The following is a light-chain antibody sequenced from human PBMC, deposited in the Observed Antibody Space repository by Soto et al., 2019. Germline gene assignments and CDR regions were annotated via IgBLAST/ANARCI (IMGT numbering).Light chain of an antibody. CDR3: AAWDDSLNGLV. V-gene: IGLV1-44*01. Sequence: QALVTQPPSASGTPGQTVTISCSGSSSNIGSNIVNWYQQLPGTAPKLLIYSNNQWPSGVPDRFSGSKSGASASLAISGLQSEDEADYYCAAWDDSLNGLVFGGGTKLTVL. CDR1: SSNIGSNI. CDR2: SNN. J-gene: IGLJ3*02.